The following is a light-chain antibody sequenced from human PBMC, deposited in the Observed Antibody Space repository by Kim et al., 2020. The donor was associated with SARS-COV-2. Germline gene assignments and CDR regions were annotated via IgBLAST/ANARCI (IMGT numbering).Light chain of an antibody. Sequence: GHEFTISCSGSSPNIGSNYVYWYQQLPGTAPKLLIYRNNQRPSGVPDRFSGSKSGTSASLAISGLRSEDEADYYCAALDDSLSGPLFGGGTQLTVL. CDR3: AALDDSLSGPL. V-gene: IGLV1-47*01. CDR2: RNN. CDR1: SPNIGSNY. J-gene: IGLJ2*01.